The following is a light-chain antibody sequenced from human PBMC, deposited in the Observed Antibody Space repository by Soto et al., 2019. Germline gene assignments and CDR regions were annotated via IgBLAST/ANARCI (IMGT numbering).Light chain of an antibody. CDR2: VAS. CDR1: QSVSSN. CDR3: QQYNVWPLT. J-gene: IGKJ4*01. Sequence: EIVMTQSPGTLSVSPGERATLSCRASQSVSSNVAWYQQKPGQTPKLLIYVASTRATGIPARFSGSGSGTELTLTISSLQSEDFAVYYCQQYNVWPLTYGGGTKVEFK. V-gene: IGKV3-15*01.